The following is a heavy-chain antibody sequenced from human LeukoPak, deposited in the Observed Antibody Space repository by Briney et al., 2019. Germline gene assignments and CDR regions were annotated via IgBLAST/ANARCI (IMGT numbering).Heavy chain of an antibody. CDR3: AKAYGSSGYYQLPIDF. D-gene: IGHD3-22*01. V-gene: IGHV3-74*01. J-gene: IGHJ4*02. CDR2: INSDGRST. Sequence: GGSLRLSCVASGFTFSRYWMHWVRQAPGKGLVWVSRINSDGRSTNYADSVKGRFTISRDNSKNTLYLQMNSLRADDTAVYYCAKAYGSSGYYQLPIDFWGQGTLVTVSS. CDR1: GFTFSRYW.